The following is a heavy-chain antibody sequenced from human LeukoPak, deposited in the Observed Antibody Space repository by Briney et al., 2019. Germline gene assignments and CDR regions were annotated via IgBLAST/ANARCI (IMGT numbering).Heavy chain of an antibody. CDR3: ARASFPGEFDL. CDR2: ISSSSSYI. J-gene: IGHJ2*01. Sequence: PGGSLRLSCAASGFTFSSYSMNWVRQAPGKGLEWVSSISSSSSYIYYADSVKGRFTISRDNAKDSLYLQMNSLRAEDTAVYYCARASFPGEFDLWGRGTLVTVSS. D-gene: IGHD7-27*01. CDR1: GFTFSSYS. V-gene: IGHV3-21*01.